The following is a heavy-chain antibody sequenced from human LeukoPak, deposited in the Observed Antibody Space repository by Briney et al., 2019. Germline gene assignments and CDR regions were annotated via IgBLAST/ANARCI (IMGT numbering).Heavy chain of an antibody. Sequence: SVKVSCKASVGTFSSYAICWVRKAPGQGLEWMGRIIPIFGTANYAQKCQGRVTITTDESTSTAYMELSSLRSEDTAVYYCARDPNSGSYYFDYWGQGTLVTVSS. V-gene: IGHV1-69*05. CDR1: VGTFSSYA. D-gene: IGHD1-26*01. CDR3: ARDPNSGSYYFDY. J-gene: IGHJ4*02. CDR2: IIPIFGTA.